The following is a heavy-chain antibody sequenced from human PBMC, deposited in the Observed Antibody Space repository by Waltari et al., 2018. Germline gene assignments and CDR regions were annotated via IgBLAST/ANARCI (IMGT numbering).Heavy chain of an antibody. D-gene: IGHD5-12*01. J-gene: IGHJ4*02. CDR3: ARVQRRDGYNGFDY. Sequence: QVQLVQSGAEVKKPGASVKVSCKASGYPFTGYYMPWVPQAPGQGLEWMGWINPNSGGTNYAQKFQGRVTMTRDTSISTAYMELSRLRSDDTAVYYCARVQRRDGYNGFDYWGQGTLVTVSS. V-gene: IGHV1-2*02. CDR1: GYPFTGYY. CDR2: INPNSGGT.